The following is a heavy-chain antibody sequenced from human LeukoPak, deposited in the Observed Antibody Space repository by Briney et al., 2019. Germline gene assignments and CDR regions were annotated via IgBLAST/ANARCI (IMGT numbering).Heavy chain of an antibody. V-gene: IGHV4-59*01. CDR3: ARGVGIAPQTFDY. D-gene: IGHD2-21*01. CDR2: IYYSGTT. J-gene: IGHJ4*02. Sequence: PSETLTLTCTVSGYSFSSFYWSWIRQPPGKGLEWIGYIYYSGTTNYNPSLKSRLTILLDATNNQSSLKLSYVTGADTAVYYCARGVGIAPQTFDYWGQGILVTVSS. CDR1: GYSFSSFY.